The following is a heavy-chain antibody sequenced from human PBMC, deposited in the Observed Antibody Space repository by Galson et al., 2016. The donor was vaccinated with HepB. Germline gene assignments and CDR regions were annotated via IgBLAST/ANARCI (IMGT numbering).Heavy chain of an antibody. V-gene: IGHV3-30*18. J-gene: IGHJ6*02. CDR1: GFTFNNHA. D-gene: IGHD3-22*01. CDR2: IMYGGNNK. CDR3: AKDLSYESSVGWIPNYAMDV. Sequence: SLRLSCAASGFTFNNHAIHWVRQAPGKGLEWVAVIMYGGNNKYYADSLRGRFTIFRDNSKNTAYLQMRSLRAEDTAVYFCAKDLSYESSVGWIPNYAMDVWGHGTTVAVSS.